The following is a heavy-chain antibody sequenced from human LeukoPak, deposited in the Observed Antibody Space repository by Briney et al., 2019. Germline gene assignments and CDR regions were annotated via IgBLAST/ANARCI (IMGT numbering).Heavy chain of an antibody. V-gene: IGHV4-59*01. Sequence: PSETLSLTCTVSGGSISSYYWSWIRQPPGKGLEWIGYIYYSGSTNYNPSLKSRVTISVDTSKNQFSLKLSSVTAADTAVYYCARVPYCGGDCYPFDYWGQGTLVTVSP. D-gene: IGHD2-21*02. CDR3: ARVPYCGGDCYPFDY. CDR1: GGSISSYY. CDR2: IYYSGST. J-gene: IGHJ4*02.